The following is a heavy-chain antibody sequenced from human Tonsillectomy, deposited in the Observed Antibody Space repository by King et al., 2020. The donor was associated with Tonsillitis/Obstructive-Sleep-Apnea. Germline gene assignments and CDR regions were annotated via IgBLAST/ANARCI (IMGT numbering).Heavy chain of an antibody. J-gene: IGHJ3*02. V-gene: IGHV5-51*01. CDR1: GYSFTSYW. Sequence: QLVQSGAEVKKPGESLNISCKGSGYSFTSYWIGWVRQMPGKGLEWMGIIYPGDSDTRYSPSFQGQVTISADKSISTPYLQWSSLKASDTAMYYCARLANYCSSTSCYTLGPFDIWGQGTMVTVSS. CDR2: IYPGDSDT. CDR3: ARLANYCSSTSCYTLGPFDI. D-gene: IGHD2-2*02.